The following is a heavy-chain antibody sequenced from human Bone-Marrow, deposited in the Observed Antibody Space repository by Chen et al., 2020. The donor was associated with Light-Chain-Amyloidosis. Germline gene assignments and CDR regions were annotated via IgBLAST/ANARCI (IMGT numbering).Heavy chain of an antibody. V-gene: IGHV5-51*01. CDR2: IYPDASDA. D-gene: IGHD5-12*01. CDR3: ARRREGYNFDY. Sequence: SGPEVKKPGESLQISCKGSGYTFPNYWIGWVRQMPGKGLEWMGVIYPDASDARYSPSFEGQVTISADKSITTAYLQWRSLKASDTAMYYCARRREGYNFDYWGQGTLVTVSS. J-gene: IGHJ4*02. CDR1: GYTFPNYW.